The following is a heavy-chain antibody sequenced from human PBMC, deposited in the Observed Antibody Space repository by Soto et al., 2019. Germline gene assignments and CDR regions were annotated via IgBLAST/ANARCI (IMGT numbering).Heavy chain of an antibody. CDR2: MNPNSGNT. J-gene: IGHJ6*02. CDR1: GYTFTSYD. CDR3: ARGGENYVFLDYYYYGMDV. Sequence: QVQLVQSGAEVKKPGASVKVSCKASGYTFTSYDINWVRQATGQGLEWMGWMNPNSGNTGYAQKFQGRVTMTRNTSISTAYMELSSLRSEDTAVYYCARGGENYVFLDYYYYGMDVWGQGTTVTVSS. V-gene: IGHV1-8*01. D-gene: IGHD1-7*01.